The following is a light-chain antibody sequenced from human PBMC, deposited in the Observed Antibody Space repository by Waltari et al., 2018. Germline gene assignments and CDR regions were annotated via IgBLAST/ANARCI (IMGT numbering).Light chain of an antibody. CDR1: SSDVGGFDY. CDR3: CSYAGSFTGV. Sequence: QSALTQPRSVSGSPGQSVTISCTGTSSDVGGFDYVSWYQQHPGKAPELMIYAVTERPAGVPDRFSGSKSGNTASLTISGLQTEDEADYYCCSYAGSFTGVFGTGTKVTVL. J-gene: IGLJ1*01. CDR2: AVT. V-gene: IGLV2-11*01.